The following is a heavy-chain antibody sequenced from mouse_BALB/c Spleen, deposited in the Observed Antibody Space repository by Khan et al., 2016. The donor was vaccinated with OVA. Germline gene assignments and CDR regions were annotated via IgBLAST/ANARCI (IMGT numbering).Heavy chain of an antibody. J-gene: IGHJ2*01. CDR1: GYTFTDYA. CDR3: ARPAYDGYYDY. Sequence: QVQLQQSGPELVRPGVSVKISCKGSGYTFTDYAMYWVKQSHAKNLEWIGLISTYSGNTNYNQTFKGKATMTVDKSSSTAYMELARWTSEDSAIYYCARPAYDGYYDYWGQGTTLTVSS. CDR2: ISTYSGNT. D-gene: IGHD2-3*01. V-gene: IGHV1S137*01.